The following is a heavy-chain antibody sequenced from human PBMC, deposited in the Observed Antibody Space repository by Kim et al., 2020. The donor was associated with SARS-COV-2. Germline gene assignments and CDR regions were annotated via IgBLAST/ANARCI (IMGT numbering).Heavy chain of an antibody. Sequence: GGSLRLSCAASGFTFSSYDMSWVRQAPGKGLEWVSAISGSGGSTYYADSVKGRFTISRDNSKNTLYLQMNSLRAEDTAVYYCAKHSPLVPAAMRARSYYGMDVWGQGTTVTVSS. J-gene: IGHJ6*02. V-gene: IGHV3-23*01. CDR1: GFTFSSYD. CDR2: ISGSGGST. CDR3: AKHSPLVPAAMRARSYYGMDV. D-gene: IGHD2-2*01.